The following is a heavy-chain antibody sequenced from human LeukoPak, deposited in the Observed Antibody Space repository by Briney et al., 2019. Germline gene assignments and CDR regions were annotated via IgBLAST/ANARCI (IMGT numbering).Heavy chain of an antibody. D-gene: IGHD6-13*01. CDR3: ARDSKIAAAGDHNNWFDP. CDR1: GFTFSSYW. Sequence: GGSLRLSCAASGFTFSSYWMSWVRQAPGKGLEWVANIKQDGSEKYYVDSVKGRFTISRDNAKNSLYLQMNSLRAEDTALYHCARDSKIAAAGDHNNWFDPWGQGTLVTVSS. J-gene: IGHJ5*02. V-gene: IGHV3-7*03. CDR2: IKQDGSEK.